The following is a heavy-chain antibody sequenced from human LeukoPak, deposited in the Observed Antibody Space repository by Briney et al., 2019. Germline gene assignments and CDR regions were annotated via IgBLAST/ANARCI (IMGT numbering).Heavy chain of an antibody. V-gene: IGHV1-2*02. CDR2: INPNSGGT. D-gene: IGHD1-7*01. CDR1: GYTFTSYY. J-gene: IGHJ4*02. CDR3: ARDQSYNWNYHY. Sequence: VASVKVSCKASGYTFTSYYMHWVRQAPGQGLEWMGWINPNSGGTNYAQKFQGRVTMTRDTSISTAYMELSRLRSDDTAVYYCARDQSYNWNYHYWGQGTLVTVSS.